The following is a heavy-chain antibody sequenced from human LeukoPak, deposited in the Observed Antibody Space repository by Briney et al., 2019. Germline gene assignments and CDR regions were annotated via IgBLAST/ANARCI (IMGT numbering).Heavy chain of an antibody. V-gene: IGHV4-38-2*02. Sequence: ASETLSLTCTVSGYSISSGYYWGWNRQPPGKGLEWIGSIYHSGSTYYNPSLKSRVTISVDTSKNQFSLKLSSVTAADTAVYYCARDSWSNYPPLNYFDYWGQGTLVTVSS. CDR3: ARDSWSNYPPLNYFDY. D-gene: IGHD4-11*01. J-gene: IGHJ4*02. CDR1: GYSISSGYY. CDR2: IYHSGST.